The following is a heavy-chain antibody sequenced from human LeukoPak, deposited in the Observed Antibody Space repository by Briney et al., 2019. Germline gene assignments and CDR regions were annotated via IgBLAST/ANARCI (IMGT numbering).Heavy chain of an antibody. CDR3: AKYDFNKFFDY. V-gene: IGHV4-34*01. CDR2: INHSGST. J-gene: IGHJ4*02. Sequence: SETLSLTCAVYGGSFSGYYWSWIRQPPGKGLEWIGEINHSGSTNYNSSLKSRVTISVDTSKNQFSLKLSSVTAADTAVYYCAKYDFNKFFDYWGQGTLVTVSS. D-gene: IGHD3-3*01. CDR1: GGSFSGYY.